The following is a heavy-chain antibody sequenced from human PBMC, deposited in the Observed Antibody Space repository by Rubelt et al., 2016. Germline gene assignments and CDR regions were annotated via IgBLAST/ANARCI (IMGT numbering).Heavy chain of an antibody. D-gene: IGHD3-22*01. CDR2: IDWVDDK. V-gene: IGHV2-70*01. J-gene: IGHJ6*02. Sequence: QVTLRESGPALVKPTQTLTLTCTFSGFSLSTSGMCVSWIRQPPGKALEWLALIDWVDDKYYSTSLKTRLTISKDTPKDQVVLTVTNMDPVDTATYYCARILLPDYYDSSGGMDVWGQETTVTVSS. CDR1: GFSLSTSGMC. CDR3: ARILLPDYYDSSGGMDV.